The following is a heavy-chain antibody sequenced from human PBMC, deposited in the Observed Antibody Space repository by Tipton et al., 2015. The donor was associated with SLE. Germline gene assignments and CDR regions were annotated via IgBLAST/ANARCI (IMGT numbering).Heavy chain of an antibody. D-gene: IGHD3-3*01. V-gene: IGHV3-30*04. CDR1: GFTFSSYA. CDR2: ISYDGSNK. CDR3: AVGVVTNDAFDI. Sequence: SLRLSCAASGFTFSSYAMHWVRQAPGKGLEWVAVISYDGSNKYYADSVKGRFTISRDNSKNTLYLQMNSLRAEDTAVYYCAVGVVTNDAFDIWGQGTMVTVSS. J-gene: IGHJ3*02.